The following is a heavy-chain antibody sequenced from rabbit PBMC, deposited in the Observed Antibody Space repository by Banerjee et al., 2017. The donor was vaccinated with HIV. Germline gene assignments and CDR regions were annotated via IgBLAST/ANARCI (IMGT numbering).Heavy chain of an antibody. Sequence: QEQLEESGGGLVKPEGSLTLTCTASGFSFSNKGVMCWVRQAPGKGLEWIACINTSTGNTVYATWAKGRFTISKASSTTVTLQMTSLTAADTATYFCAREGSAWGEFNLWGPGTLVTVS. CDR1: GFSFSNKGV. V-gene: IGHV1S45*01. CDR2: INTSTGNT. J-gene: IGHJ4*01. D-gene: IGHD4-1*01. CDR3: AREGSAWGEFNL.